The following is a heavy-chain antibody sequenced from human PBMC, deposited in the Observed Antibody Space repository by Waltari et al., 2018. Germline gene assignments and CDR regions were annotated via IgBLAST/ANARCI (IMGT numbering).Heavy chain of an antibody. J-gene: IGHJ6*04. Sequence: QVQLQESGPGLVKPSETLSLTCTVPGGSISSYYWSWLRQPPGKGLEWIGYIYYSGSTNYNPSLKSRVTISVDTSKNQFSLKLSSVTAADTAVYYCARAPRYRGASDVWGKGTTVTVSS. V-gene: IGHV4-59*01. CDR1: GGSISSYY. D-gene: IGHD2-15*01. CDR2: IYYSGST. CDR3: ARAPRYRGASDV.